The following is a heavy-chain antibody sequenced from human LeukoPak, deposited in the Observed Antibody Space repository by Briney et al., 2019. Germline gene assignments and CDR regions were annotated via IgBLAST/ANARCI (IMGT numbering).Heavy chain of an antibody. CDR2: IIPILGIA. J-gene: IGHJ6*02. Sequence: ASVKVSCKASGGTFSSYAIIWVRQAPGQGLEWMGRIIPILGIANYAQKFQGRVTITADKSTSTAYMELSSLRSEDTAVYYCAGWCSGGSRYSGYYGMDVWGQGTTVTVSS. CDR3: AGWCSGGSRYSGYYGMDV. CDR1: GGTFSSYA. V-gene: IGHV1-69*04. D-gene: IGHD2-15*01.